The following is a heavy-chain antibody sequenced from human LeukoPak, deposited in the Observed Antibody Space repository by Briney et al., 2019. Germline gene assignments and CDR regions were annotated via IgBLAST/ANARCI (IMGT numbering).Heavy chain of an antibody. V-gene: IGHV4-34*01. CDR3: ARSPGMYSSSSGAYSYYGLDV. CDR2: INHSGST. Sequence: SETLSLTCAVYGGSFSGYYWSRIRQPPGKGLEWIGEINHSGSTNYNPSLKSRVTISVDTSKNQFSLKLSSVTAADTAVYYCARSPGMYSSSSGAYSYYGLDVWGQGTSVTVSS. J-gene: IGHJ6*02. D-gene: IGHD6-6*01. CDR1: GGSFSGYY.